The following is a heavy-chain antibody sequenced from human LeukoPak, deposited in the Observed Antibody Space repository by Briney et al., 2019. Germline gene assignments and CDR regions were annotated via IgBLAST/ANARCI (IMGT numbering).Heavy chain of an antibody. J-gene: IGHJ4*02. CDR2: ISGSGGST. D-gene: IGHD3-10*01. CDR3: AKDGYYYGSGRPVLDY. V-gene: IGHV3-23*01. CDR1: GFTFSSYG. Sequence: PGGSLRLSCAASGFTFSSYGMSWVRQAPGKGLEWVSAISGSGGSTYYADSVKGRFTISRDNSKNTLYLQMNSLRAEDTAVYYCAKDGYYYGSGRPVLDYWGQGTLVTVSS.